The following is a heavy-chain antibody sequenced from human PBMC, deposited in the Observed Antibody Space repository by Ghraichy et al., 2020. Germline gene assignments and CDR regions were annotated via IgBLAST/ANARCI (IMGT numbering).Heavy chain of an antibody. CDR3: ARLVGSGILTGYLYYFDY. D-gene: IGHD3-9*01. V-gene: IGHV4-39*01. Sequence: SETLSLTCTVSGGSISSSSYYWGWIRQPPGKGLEWIGSIYYSGSTYYNPSLKSRVTISVDTSKNQFSLKLSSVTAADTAVYYCARLVGSGILTGYLYYFDYWGQGTLVTVSS. J-gene: IGHJ4*02. CDR2: IYYSGST. CDR1: GGSISSSSYY.